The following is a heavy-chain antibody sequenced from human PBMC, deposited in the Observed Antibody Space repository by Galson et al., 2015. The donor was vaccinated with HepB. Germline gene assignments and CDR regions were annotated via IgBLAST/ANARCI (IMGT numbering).Heavy chain of an antibody. Sequence: SLRLSCAASGFTFSNYAMSWVRQAPGKGLEWVSRISDSGGSTYYADSVKGRFTVSRDNSKNTLYLQMNSLRAEDTAVYYCAKDGIYSGIYPADWGQGTLVTVSS. J-gene: IGHJ4*02. CDR3: AKDGIYSGIYPAD. D-gene: IGHD1-26*01. CDR1: GFTFSNYA. V-gene: IGHV3-23*01. CDR2: ISDSGGST.